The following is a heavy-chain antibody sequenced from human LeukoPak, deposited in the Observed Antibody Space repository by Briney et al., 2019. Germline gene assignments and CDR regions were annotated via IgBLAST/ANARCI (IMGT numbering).Heavy chain of an antibody. CDR2: ISSSGRTT. D-gene: IGHD6-13*01. CDR1: GFTFSSYE. V-gene: IGHV3-48*03. J-gene: IGHJ4*02. Sequence: GGSLRLSCAASGFTFSSYEMNSVRQAPGKGLEWASYISSSGRTTYYADSVKGRFTISRDNAKNSVYLQMNSLRAEDTAVYYWASSYSSSWKSDYWGQGTLVTVSS. CDR3: ASSYSSSWKSDY.